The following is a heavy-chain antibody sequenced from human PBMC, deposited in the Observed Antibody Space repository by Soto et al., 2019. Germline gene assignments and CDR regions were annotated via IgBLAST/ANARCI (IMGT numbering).Heavy chain of an antibody. CDR3: ARGGSLYWHVDL. J-gene: IGHJ2*01. Sequence: QVQLVQSGAEVKKPGASVKDSCKASGYTFTSYAMHWVRQAPGQRLEWMGWINAGNGHTKYSQKFPGRVTITGDTSATTPQMELSSLRSQESAVYYCARGGSLYWHVDLGGRGPRVTVSS. V-gene: IGHV1-3*01. D-gene: IGHD1-26*01. CDR2: INAGNGHT. CDR1: GYTFTSYA.